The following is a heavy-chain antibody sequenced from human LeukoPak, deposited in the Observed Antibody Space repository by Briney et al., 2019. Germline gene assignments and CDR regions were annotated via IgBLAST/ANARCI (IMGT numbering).Heavy chain of an antibody. Sequence: GGSLRLSCAASGLTVSSNYMSWVRQPPGKGLEWVSVIYSGGSTYYAASVKGRFTISRDNSKNTLYLQMNSLRAEDTAVYYCARGSYSHYYYGMDVWGQGTTVTVSS. CDR2: IYSGGST. D-gene: IGHD1-26*01. CDR3: ARGSYSHYYYGMDV. CDR1: GLTVSSNY. J-gene: IGHJ6*02. V-gene: IGHV3-53*01.